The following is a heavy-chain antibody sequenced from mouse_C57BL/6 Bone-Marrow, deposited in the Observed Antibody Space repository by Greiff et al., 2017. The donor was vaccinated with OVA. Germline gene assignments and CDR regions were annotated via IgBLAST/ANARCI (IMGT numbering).Heavy chain of an antibody. V-gene: IGHV5-17*01. J-gene: IGHJ2*01. D-gene: IGHD1-1*01. CDR2: ISSGSSTI. CDR3: ARGDYYGSSYVGYFDY. CDR1: GFTFSDYG. Sequence: EVQLVESGGGLVKPGGSLKLSCAASGFTFSDYGMHWVRQAPEKGLEWVAYISSGSSTIYYADTVKGRFTISRDNAKNTLFLQMTSLRSEDTAMYYCARGDYYGSSYVGYFDYWGQGTTLTVSS.